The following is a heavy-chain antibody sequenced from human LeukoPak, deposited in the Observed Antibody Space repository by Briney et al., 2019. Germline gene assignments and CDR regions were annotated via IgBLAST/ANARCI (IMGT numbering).Heavy chain of an antibody. CDR2: INEGGSKK. J-gene: IGHJ4*02. CDR3: ARDGRDGYIDY. Sequence: GGSLRLSCAASGFTFTNYWMSWVRQAPGKGLEWLANINEGGSKKYYVDSVKGRFTISRDNAKNSLYLQMNSLRAEDTAVYYCARDGRDGYIDYWGQGTLVTVSS. D-gene: IGHD5-24*01. V-gene: IGHV3-7*01. CDR1: GFTFTNYW.